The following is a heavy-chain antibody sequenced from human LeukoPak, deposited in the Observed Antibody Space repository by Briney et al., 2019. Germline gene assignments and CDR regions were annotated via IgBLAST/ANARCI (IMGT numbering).Heavy chain of an antibody. CDR3: ARHGTYLGFDY. V-gene: IGHV4-39*01. CDR2: IYYSGST. J-gene: IGHJ4*02. D-gene: IGHD1-26*01. Sequence: SETLSLTCTVSGGSVSSSSYCWGWIRQPPGKGLEWIGSIYYSGSTYYNPSLKSRVTISVDTSKNQFSLKLSSVTAADTAVYYCARHGTYLGFDYWGQGTLVTVSS. CDR1: GGSVSSSSYC.